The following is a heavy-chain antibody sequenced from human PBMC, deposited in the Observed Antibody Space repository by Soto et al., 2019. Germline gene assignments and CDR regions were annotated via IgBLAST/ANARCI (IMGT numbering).Heavy chain of an antibody. J-gene: IGHJ5*02. CDR2: FDPEDGET. V-gene: IGHV1-24*01. CDR3: TTGYTRGWLGGWWFDP. CDR1: GFTLTELS. D-gene: IGHD6-19*01. Sequence: ASVKVSCKVSGFTLTELSMHWVRQGPGKGLEWMGGFDPEDGETVYSQKFRGRVTMTEDTFTDIAYMELSSLTSEDTAVYFCTTGYTRGWLGGWWFDPWGQGTLVTVS.